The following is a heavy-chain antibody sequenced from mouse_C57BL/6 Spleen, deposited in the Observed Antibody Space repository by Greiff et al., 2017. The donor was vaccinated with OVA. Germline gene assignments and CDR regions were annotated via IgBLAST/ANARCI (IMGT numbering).Heavy chain of an antibody. J-gene: IGHJ1*03. V-gene: IGHV1-54*01. D-gene: IGHD6-1*01. Sequence: QVQLKESGAELVRPGTSVKVSCKASGYAFTNYLIEWVKQRPGQGLEWIGVINPGSGGTNYNEKFKGKATLTADKSSSTAYMQLSSLTSEDSAVYFCARGGPSGYFDVWGTGTTVTVSS. CDR2: INPGSGGT. CDR3: ARGGPSGYFDV. CDR1: GYAFTNYL.